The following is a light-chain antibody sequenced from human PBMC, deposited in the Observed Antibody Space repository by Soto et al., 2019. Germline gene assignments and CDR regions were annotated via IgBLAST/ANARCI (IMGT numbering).Light chain of an antibody. J-gene: IGKJ3*01. CDR1: QSVSSY. CDR3: QQPLA. CDR2: DAS. V-gene: IGKV3-11*01. Sequence: EIVLTQSPATLSLSPGERATLSCRASQSVSSYLAWYQQKPGQAPRLLIYDASNRATGIPARFSGSGSGTDFTLTISSLEPEDFAVYYCQQPLAFGPGTKVYIK.